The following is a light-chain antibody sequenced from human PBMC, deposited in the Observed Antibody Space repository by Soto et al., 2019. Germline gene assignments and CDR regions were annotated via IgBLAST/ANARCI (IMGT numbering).Light chain of an antibody. CDR1: TSNIAGNT. Sequence: QPVLTQPPSLSGTPGQRVTISCSGSTSNIAGNTVHWYQHLPETAPKLLIYIDDQRPSGVPDRFSGSKSGTSASLAISGLQSVDEADYYCATWDDSLNAAVFGGGTQLTVL. V-gene: IGLV1-44*01. CDR2: IDD. J-gene: IGLJ7*01. CDR3: ATWDDSLNAAV.